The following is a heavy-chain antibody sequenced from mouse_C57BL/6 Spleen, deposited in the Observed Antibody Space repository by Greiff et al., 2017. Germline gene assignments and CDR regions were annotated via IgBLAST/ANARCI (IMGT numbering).Heavy chain of an antibody. CDR3: ARDGDHAWFAY. CDR1: GYAFSSSW. Sequence: QVHVKQSGPELVKPGASVKISCKASGYAFSSSWMNWVKQRPGKGLEWIGRIYPGDGDTNYNGKFKGKATLTADKSSSTAYMQLSSLTAEDSAVYFCARDGDHAWFAYWGQGTLVTVSA. CDR2: IYPGDGDT. J-gene: IGHJ3*01. D-gene: IGHD1-1*01. V-gene: IGHV1-82*01.